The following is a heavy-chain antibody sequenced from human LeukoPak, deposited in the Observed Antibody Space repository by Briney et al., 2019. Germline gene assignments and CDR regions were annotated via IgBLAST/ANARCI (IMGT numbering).Heavy chain of an antibody. CDR2: ISGSGGST. Sequence: GGSLRLSCAASGFTFRSYAMSWVRQAPGKGLEWVSAISGSGGSTYYADSVKGRFTISRDNSKTTLYLQVDSLRAEDTAVYYCAKDFAVYSTSYYDYWGQGTLVIVSS. D-gene: IGHD6-13*01. J-gene: IGHJ4*02. CDR1: GFTFRSYA. V-gene: IGHV3-23*01. CDR3: AKDFAVYSTSYYDY.